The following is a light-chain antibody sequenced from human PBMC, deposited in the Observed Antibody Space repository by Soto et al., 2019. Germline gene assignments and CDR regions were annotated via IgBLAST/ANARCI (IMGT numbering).Light chain of an antibody. CDR3: SAYTTSSTVV. J-gene: IGLJ2*01. V-gene: IGLV2-14*01. Sequence: QSALTQPASVSGSPGQSITISCTGTSSDVGAYDYVSWFQQHPGKAPQLMIYDVNNRPSGVSNRFSGSKSGNTASLIISGLQAEDEADYHCSAYTTSSTVVFGGGTKLTVL. CDR2: DVN. CDR1: SSDVGAYDY.